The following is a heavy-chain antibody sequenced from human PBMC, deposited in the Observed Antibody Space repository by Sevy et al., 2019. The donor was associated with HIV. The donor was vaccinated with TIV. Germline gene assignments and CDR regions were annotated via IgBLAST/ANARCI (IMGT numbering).Heavy chain of an antibody. CDR1: GFTVSSNY. Sequence: GGSLRLSCAASGFTVSSNYMSWVRHAPGKGLEWVSAIYRGRNTYYADSVKGRFTISRDNSKNTVYLQMNSLRSEDTAVYYCARETVSGYDHWGQGTLVTVSS. V-gene: IGHV3-53*01. CDR2: IYRGRNT. CDR3: ARETVSGYDH. D-gene: IGHD5-12*01. J-gene: IGHJ4*02.